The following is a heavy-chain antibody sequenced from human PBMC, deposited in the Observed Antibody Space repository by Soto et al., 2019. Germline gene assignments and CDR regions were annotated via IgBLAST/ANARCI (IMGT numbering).Heavy chain of an antibody. CDR2: IIPIFGTA. D-gene: IGHD3-22*01. Sequence: QVQLVQSGAEVKKPGSSVKVSCKASGGTFSSYAISWVRQAPGQGLEWMGGIIPIFGTANYAQKFQGRVTITAEESTSTAYMELSSLRSEDTAVYYCARGGEVVAQDLDAFDIWGQGTMVTVSS. CDR3: ARGGEVVAQDLDAFDI. V-gene: IGHV1-69*01. J-gene: IGHJ3*02. CDR1: GGTFSSYA.